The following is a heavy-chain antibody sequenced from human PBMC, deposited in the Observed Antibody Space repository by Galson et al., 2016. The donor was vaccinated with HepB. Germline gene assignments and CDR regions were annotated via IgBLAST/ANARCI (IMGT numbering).Heavy chain of an antibody. V-gene: IGHV1-2*02. D-gene: IGHD2-2*01. CDR2: IDPNSGGT. Sequence: SVKVSCKASGYTFTGYYINWVRQAPGQGLEWMGWIDPNSGGTNYAQQFQGRVTMTRDTSISTAYMELSRLRSDDTAVYYCAREGGIVTVPAAFNWGQGTLVTVSS. CDR3: AREGGIVTVPAAFN. J-gene: IGHJ4*02. CDR1: GYTFTGYY.